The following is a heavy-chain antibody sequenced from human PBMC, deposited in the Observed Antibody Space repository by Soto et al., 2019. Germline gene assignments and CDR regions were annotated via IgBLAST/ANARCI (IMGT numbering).Heavy chain of an antibody. D-gene: IGHD3-22*01. J-gene: IGHJ2*01. CDR1: GGTFSSYA. Sequence: QVQLVQSGAEVKKPGSSVKVSCKASGGTFSSYAISWVRQAPGQGLAWMGGIIPIFGTANYAQKFQGRVTITADKSTSTAYMELSSLRSEDTAVYYCARGTYYDSSGYQNWYFDLWGRGTLVTVSS. CDR2: IIPIFGTA. V-gene: IGHV1-69*06. CDR3: ARGTYYDSSGYQNWYFDL.